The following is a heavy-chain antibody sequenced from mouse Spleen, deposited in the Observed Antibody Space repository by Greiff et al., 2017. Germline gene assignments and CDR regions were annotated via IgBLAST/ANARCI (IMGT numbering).Heavy chain of an antibody. V-gene: IGHV1-5*01. J-gene: IGHJ4*01. D-gene: IGHD2-1*01. CDR3: TRRGFYGNYLYAMDY. Sequence: VQLQQSGTVLARPGASVKMSCKASGYTFTSYWMPWVKQRPGQGLEWIGAIYPGNSDTSYNQKFKGKAKLTAVTSTSTAYMELSSLTNEDSAVYYCTRRGFYGNYLYAMDYWGQGTSVTVSS. CDR2: IYPGNSDT. CDR1: GYTFTSYW.